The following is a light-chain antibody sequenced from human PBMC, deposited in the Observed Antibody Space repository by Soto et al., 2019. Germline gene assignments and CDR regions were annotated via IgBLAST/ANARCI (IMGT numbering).Light chain of an antibody. J-gene: IGKJ1*01. CDR1: ISSY. Sequence: ISSYIAWYQQKPGQAPRLLIYRASNRATGIPDRFSGSGFGTDFTLTISRLEPEDFAVYHCQQCGNLLRTFGQGTKVDIK. CDR2: RAS. CDR3: QQCGNLLRT. V-gene: IGKV3-20*01.